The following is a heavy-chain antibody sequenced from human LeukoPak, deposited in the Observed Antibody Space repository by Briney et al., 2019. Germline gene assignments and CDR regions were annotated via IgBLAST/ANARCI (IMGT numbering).Heavy chain of an antibody. D-gene: IGHD2-15*01. CDR1: GGSFSGYY. J-gene: IGHJ3*02. CDR2: INHSGST. Sequence: KPSETLSLTCAVYGGSFSGYYWSWIRQPPGKGLEWIGEINHSGSTNYNPSLKSRVTISVDTSKNQSSLKLSSVTAADTAVYHCARHCCSGPAKRVFDIWGQGTMVTVSS. CDR3: ARHCCSGPAKRVFDI. V-gene: IGHV4-34*01.